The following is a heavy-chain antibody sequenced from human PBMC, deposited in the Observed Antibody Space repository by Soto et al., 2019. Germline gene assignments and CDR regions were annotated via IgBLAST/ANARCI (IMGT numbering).Heavy chain of an antibody. J-gene: IGHJ4*02. CDR3: ARDGFNYYDSSGYYRLFDY. V-gene: IGHV4-59*01. D-gene: IGHD3-22*01. Sequence: PSETLSLTCTVSGGSISSYYWSWIRQPPGKGLEWIGYIYYSGSTNYNPSLKSRVTISVDRSKNQFSLKLSSVTAADTAVYYCARDGFNYYDSSGYYRLFDYWGQGTLVTVSS. CDR1: GGSISSYY. CDR2: IYYSGST.